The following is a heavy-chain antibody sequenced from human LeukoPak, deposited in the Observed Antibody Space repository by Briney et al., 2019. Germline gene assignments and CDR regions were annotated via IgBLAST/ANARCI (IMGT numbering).Heavy chain of an antibody. J-gene: IGHJ3*02. CDR1: GFTFDDYA. CDR2: ISWNSGII. D-gene: IGHD3-22*01. CDR3: AKDIYYDSSDAFDI. V-gene: IGHV3-9*01. Sequence: GGSLRLSCAASGFTFDDYAMHWVRHPPGKGLEWVSGISWNSGIIGYADSVKGRFTISRDNAKNSLYLQMNSLRAEDTALYYCAKDIYYDSSDAFDIWGQGTMVTVSS.